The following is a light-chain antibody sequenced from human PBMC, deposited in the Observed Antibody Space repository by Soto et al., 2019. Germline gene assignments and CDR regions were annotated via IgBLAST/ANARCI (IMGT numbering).Light chain of an antibody. CDR2: DAS. CDR3: HQRRNWPLT. V-gene: IGKV3-11*01. J-gene: IGKJ4*01. Sequence: PGERATLSCRASQSVFSSLAWYQQKPGQAPRLLIYDASTRATAIPARFRGSGSGTDFTLTISSLEPEDFAVYYCHQRRNWPLTFGGGTKVEIK. CDR1: QSVFSS.